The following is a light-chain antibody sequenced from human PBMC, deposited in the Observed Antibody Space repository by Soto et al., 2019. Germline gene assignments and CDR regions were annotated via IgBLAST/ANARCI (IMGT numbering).Light chain of an antibody. CDR2: ATS. Sequence: IQMTQSPSSVSASVGDRVTMTCRASQGVGGWLAWYQQKPGKVPKLLIYATSSLHSGVPSRFSGSGSGTDFTLSISSLQPEDFATYYCQQTHRLHLSFGPGTKVDIK. CDR3: QQTHRLHLS. J-gene: IGKJ3*01. V-gene: IGKV1-12*01. CDR1: QGVGGW.